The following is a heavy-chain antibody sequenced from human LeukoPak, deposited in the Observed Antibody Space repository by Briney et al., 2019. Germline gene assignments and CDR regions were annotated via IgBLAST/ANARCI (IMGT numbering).Heavy chain of an antibody. CDR3: AADFYTSYHLGY. CDR2: IYKSGTI. V-gene: IGHV3-66*01. Sequence: GGSLRLSCAVSGFTVTVNYMSWVRQAPGKGLEWVSIIYKSGTISYADSVKGRFIISRDSSTNTLSLQMTSLRAEDTAVYYCAADFYTSYHLGYWGQGTLVTVSS. D-gene: IGHD3-16*01. CDR1: GFTVTVNY. J-gene: IGHJ4*02.